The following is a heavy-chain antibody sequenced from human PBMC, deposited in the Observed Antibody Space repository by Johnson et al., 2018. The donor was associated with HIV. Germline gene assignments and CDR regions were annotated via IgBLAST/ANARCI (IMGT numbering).Heavy chain of an antibody. CDR1: GFTFSRYG. V-gene: IGHV3-33*01. CDR3: AREGYSSSWQRSEDAFDI. Sequence: QVQLVESGGGVVQPGTSLRLSCAASGFTFSRYGMHWVRQAPVKGLEWVAVIWYDGSNIYYADSVKGRFTISRDNAKNSLYLQMNSLRAEDTAVYYCAREGYSSSWQRSEDAFDIWGQGTMVTVSS. CDR2: IWYDGSNI. D-gene: IGHD6-13*01. J-gene: IGHJ3*02.